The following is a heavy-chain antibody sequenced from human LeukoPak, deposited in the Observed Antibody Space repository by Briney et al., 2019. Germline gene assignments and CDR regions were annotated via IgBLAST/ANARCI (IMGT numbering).Heavy chain of an antibody. CDR1: GYTFTGYY. Sequence: ASVKVSCKASGYTFTGYYMHWVRQAPGQGLEWMGWINPNSGGTNYAQKFQGRVTMTRDTSISTAYMELSRLRSDDTAVYYCAREVAAAGPLADYWGQGTLVTVSS. CDR2: INPNSGGT. D-gene: IGHD6-13*01. V-gene: IGHV1-2*02. J-gene: IGHJ4*02. CDR3: AREVAAAGPLADY.